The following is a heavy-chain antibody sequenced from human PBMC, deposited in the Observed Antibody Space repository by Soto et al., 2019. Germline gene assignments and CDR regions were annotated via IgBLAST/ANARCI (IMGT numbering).Heavy chain of an antibody. J-gene: IGHJ4*02. CDR3: RASLAY. CDR2: INEDGSER. CDR1: GFTFSSYW. V-gene: IGHV3-7*01. Sequence: EVLLVESGGGLVQPGGSLRLSCAASGFTFSSYWMYWVRQAPGKGLECVANINEDGSERYYVDSVKGRFTISRDNAKNSLYLQMNSLRAEDTAVYYCRASLAYWGQGTLVTVSS.